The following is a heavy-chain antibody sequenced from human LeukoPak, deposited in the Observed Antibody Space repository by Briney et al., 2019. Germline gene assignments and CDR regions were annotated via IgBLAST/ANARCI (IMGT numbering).Heavy chain of an antibody. CDR3: ARLPFSFLRLHYAFDI. CDR1: GYTFTGYY. D-gene: IGHD5-24*01. Sequence: VASVKVSCKASGYTFTGYYMHWVRQAPGQGLEWMGWINPNSGGTNYAQKFQGRVTMTRDTSISTAYMELSRLRSDDTAVYYCARLPFSFLRLHYAFDIWGQGTMVTVSS. V-gene: IGHV1-2*02. J-gene: IGHJ3*02. CDR2: INPNSGGT.